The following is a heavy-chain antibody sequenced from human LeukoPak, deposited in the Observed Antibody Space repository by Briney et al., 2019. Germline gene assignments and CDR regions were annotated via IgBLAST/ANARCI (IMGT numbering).Heavy chain of an antibody. CDR1: GFTFSSYA. CDR3: ASANPILLDYYYYYYMDV. J-gene: IGHJ6*03. CDR2: ISYDGSNK. Sequence: LSGGSLRLSCAASGFTFSSYAMHWVRQAPGKGLEWVAVISYDGSNKYYADSVKGRFTISRDNSKNSLYLQMNSLRAEDTAVYYCASANPILLDYYYYYYMDVWGKGTTVTVSS. V-gene: IGHV3-30*04. D-gene: IGHD3-3*01.